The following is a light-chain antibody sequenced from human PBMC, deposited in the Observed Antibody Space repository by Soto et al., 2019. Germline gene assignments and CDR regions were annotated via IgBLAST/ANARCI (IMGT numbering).Light chain of an antibody. CDR2: SAS. V-gene: IGKV1-17*01. CDR1: QGIRND. CDR3: LQHNSDPLT. J-gene: IGKJ4*01. Sequence: DIQMTQSPSSLSASVGDRVTITCRASQGIRNDLAWYQQKPGKAPKRLIYSASTLQDEVPSRLSGSAYRTEFTLTINSLQPEDFATYYCLQHNSDPLTFGGGTKVDIK.